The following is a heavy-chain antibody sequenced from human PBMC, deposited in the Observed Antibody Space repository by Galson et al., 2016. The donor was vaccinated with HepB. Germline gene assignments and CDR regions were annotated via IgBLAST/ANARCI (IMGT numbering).Heavy chain of an antibody. CDR3: ARGWVGYCNSISGYLAFDS. J-gene: IGHJ4*02. D-gene: IGHD2-2*01. CDR1: GFIFSDYP. CDR2: ISTSSDYI. V-gene: IGHV3-21*01. Sequence: SLRLSCAASGFIFSDYPINWVRQAPGKGLEWVSSISTSSDYIHYADSVKGRLTISRDNAKSSLDLQMNSLRADDTAVYYCARGWVGYCNSISGYLAFDSWGQGTLVTVSS.